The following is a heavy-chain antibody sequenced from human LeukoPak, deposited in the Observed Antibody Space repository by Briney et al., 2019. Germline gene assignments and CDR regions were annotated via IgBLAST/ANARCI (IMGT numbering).Heavy chain of an antibody. CDR2: IYYSGST. CDR1: GGSISSYY. D-gene: IGHD6-25*01. Sequence: SETLSLTCTVSGGSISSYYWSWIRQSPGNGLEWIGYIYYSGSTSYNPSLKSRVTISVDTSKNQFSLKLSSVTAADTAVYYCARAHSSGRIYDSWGQGTLVTVSS. J-gene: IGHJ4*02. CDR3: ARAHSSGRIYDS. V-gene: IGHV4-59*13.